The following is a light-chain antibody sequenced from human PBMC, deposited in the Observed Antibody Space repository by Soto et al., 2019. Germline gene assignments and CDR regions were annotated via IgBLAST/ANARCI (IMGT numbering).Light chain of an antibody. CDR2: NND. J-gene: IGLJ2*01. CDR1: SSNIGTNA. Sequence: QSVLTQPPSASGTPGQRVTISCSGGSSNIGTNAVNWYQHVPGTAPKLLSYNNDRRPSGVPDRFSASKSGTSASLAISGLQSAEEADYYCSTWDDSLDGPVFGGGTKLTVL. V-gene: IGLV1-44*01. CDR3: STWDDSLDGPV.